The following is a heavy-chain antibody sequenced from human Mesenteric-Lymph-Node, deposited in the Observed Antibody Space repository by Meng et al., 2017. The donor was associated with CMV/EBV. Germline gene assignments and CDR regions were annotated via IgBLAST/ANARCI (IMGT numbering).Heavy chain of an antibody. Sequence: GESLKISCAASGFTFSNYGMSWVRQAPGKGLEWVSGVSGNGASTYYADSVKGRFTISRDSSKNTLYLQMNSLRAEDTAVYYCAKGYLTLDAFAIWGQGTMVTVSS. D-gene: IGHD4-23*01. V-gene: IGHV3-23*01. CDR3: AKGYLTLDAFAI. CDR1: GFTFSNYG. J-gene: IGHJ3*02. CDR2: VSGNGAST.